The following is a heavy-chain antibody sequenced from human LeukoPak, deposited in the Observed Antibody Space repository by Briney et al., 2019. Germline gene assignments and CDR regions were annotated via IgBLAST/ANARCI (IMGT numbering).Heavy chain of an antibody. CDR2: ISSSSSYI. CDR1: GFTFSSYS. V-gene: IGHV3-21*01. Sequence: GGSLRLSCAASGFTFSSYSMNWVRQAPGKGLEWVSSISSSSSYIYYAVSVKGRFTISRDNAKNSLYLQMNSLGAEDTAVYYCARASMITFGGVIVYWGQGTLVTVSS. D-gene: IGHD3-16*02. J-gene: IGHJ4*02. CDR3: ARASMITFGGVIVY.